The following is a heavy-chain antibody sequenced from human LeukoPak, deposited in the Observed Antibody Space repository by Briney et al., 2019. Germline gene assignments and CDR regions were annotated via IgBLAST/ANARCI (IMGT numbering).Heavy chain of an antibody. CDR1: GYTLTGYY. J-gene: IGHJ4*02. CDR3: ARAGYCSGGSCYALDY. Sequence: ASVTVSFKASGYTLTGYYMHWVRQAPGQGLEWMGWIDPNSGGTNYAQKFQGRVTLTRDTSISTAYMEPSRLRSDDTAVYYCARAGYCSGGSCYALDYWGQGTLVSVSS. D-gene: IGHD2-15*01. V-gene: IGHV1-2*02. CDR2: IDPNSGGT.